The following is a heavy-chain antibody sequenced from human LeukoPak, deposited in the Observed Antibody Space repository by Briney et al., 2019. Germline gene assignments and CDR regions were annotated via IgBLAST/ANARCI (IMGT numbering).Heavy chain of an antibody. CDR1: GFTFSSYA. D-gene: IGHD6-13*01. Sequence: GRSLRLSCAASGFTFSSYAMHWVRQAPGKGLEWVAVITYDGSNKYYADSVKGRFTISRDNSKNTLYLQMNSLRAEETAVYYCAREPFPTQRESHYPSSSWYYFDYWGQGTLVTVSS. CDR2: ITYDGSNK. V-gene: IGHV3-30*01. J-gene: IGHJ4*02. CDR3: AREPFPTQRESHYPSSSWYYFDY.